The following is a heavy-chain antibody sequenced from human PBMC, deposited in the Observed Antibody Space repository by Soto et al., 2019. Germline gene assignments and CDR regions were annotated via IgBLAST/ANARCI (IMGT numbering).Heavy chain of an antibody. CDR1: GFTFSSYW. D-gene: IGHD6-6*01. CDR3: ARGLAPHSSSAMGAFDI. J-gene: IGHJ3*02. V-gene: IGHV3-74*01. CDR2: INSDGSST. Sequence: LRLSCAASGFTFSSYWMHWVRQAPGKGLVWVSRINSDGSSTSYADSVKGRFTISRDNAKNTLYLQMNSLRAEDTAVYYCARGLAPHSSSAMGAFDIWGQGTMVTVSS.